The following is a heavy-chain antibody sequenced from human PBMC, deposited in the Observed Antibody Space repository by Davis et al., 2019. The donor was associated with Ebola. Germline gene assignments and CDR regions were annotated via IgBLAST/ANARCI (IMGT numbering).Heavy chain of an antibody. V-gene: IGHV1-24*01. D-gene: IGHD3-3*01. Sequence: ASVKVSCKVSGYTLTDLSMHWVRQAPGKGLEWMGGFDPEDGETIYAQKFQGRVTMTEDTSTDTAYMELSSLRSDDTAVYYCARVPSTHVFGVVILYYFDYWGQGTLVTVSS. CDR3: ARVPSTHVFGVVILYYFDY. J-gene: IGHJ4*02. CDR2: FDPEDGET. CDR1: GYTLTDLS.